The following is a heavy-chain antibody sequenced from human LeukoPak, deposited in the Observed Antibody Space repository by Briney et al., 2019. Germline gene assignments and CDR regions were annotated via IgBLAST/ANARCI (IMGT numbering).Heavy chain of an antibody. V-gene: IGHV4-59*01. J-gene: IGHJ4*02. CDR1: GGSISSYY. Sequence: SETLSLTCTVSGGSISSYYWSWIRQPPGKGLEWIGYIYYSGSTNYNPSLKSRVTISVDTSKNQFSLKLSSVTAADTAVYYCARVRGGSYFSLFDYWGQGTLVTVSS. CDR2: IYYSGST. CDR3: ARVRGGSYFSLFDY. D-gene: IGHD1-26*01.